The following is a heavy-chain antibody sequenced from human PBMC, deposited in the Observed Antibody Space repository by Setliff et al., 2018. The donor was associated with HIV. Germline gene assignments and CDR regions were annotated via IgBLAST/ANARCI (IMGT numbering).Heavy chain of an antibody. CDR1: DYSITSGYY. CDR3: ARRIDNSGSFPDKNWFDT. J-gene: IGHJ5*02. Sequence: SETLSLTCGISDYSITSGYYWGWIRQPPGKGLEWIGSIYRSGSTYDNPSLKSRVTISFDTSKNQFSLILTSVTAADTAVYYCARRIDNSGSFPDKNWFDTWGQGSLVTVSS. D-gene: IGHD3-10*01. V-gene: IGHV4-38-2*01. CDR2: IYRSGST.